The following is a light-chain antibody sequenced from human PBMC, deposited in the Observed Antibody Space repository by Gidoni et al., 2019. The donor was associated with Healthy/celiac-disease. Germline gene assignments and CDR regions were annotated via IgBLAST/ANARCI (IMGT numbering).Light chain of an antibody. CDR3: SSHTSSSTLVV. J-gene: IGLJ2*01. CDR2: DVS. Sequence: QSALTQPASVSGSPGQSITLSCTGTSSDVGGYNYVSWYQQHPGKAPNLMIYDVSNRPSGVSNRFSGSKSCNTASLTISGLQAEDEADYYCSSHTSSSTLVVFGGGTKLTVL. CDR1: SSDVGGYNY. V-gene: IGLV2-14*03.